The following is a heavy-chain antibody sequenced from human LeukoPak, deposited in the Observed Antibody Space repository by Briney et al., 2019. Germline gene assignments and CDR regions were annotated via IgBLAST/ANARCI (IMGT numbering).Heavy chain of an antibody. CDR1: GCTFSSYA. J-gene: IGHJ4*02. CDR3: AKDRAIFTYCSGGSCYRPDY. D-gene: IGHD2-15*01. V-gene: IGHV3-23*01. Sequence: GGSLRLSRAASGCTFSSYAMSWGRQAPGKGLEWVSAISGSGGSTYYADSVKGRFTISRDNSKNTLYLQMNSLRAEDTAVYYCAKDRAIFTYCSGGSCYRPDYWGQGTLVTVSS. CDR2: ISGSGGST.